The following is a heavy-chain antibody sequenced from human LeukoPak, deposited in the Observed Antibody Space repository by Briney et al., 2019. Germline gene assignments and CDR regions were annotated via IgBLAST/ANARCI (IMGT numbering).Heavy chain of an antibody. CDR3: ARAGKYDSGTSLFNY. CDR1: GFTFSSHW. CDR2: IKQDGSEK. J-gene: IGHJ4*02. V-gene: IGHV3-7*01. Sequence: PGGSLRLPCAASGFTFSSHWMSWVRQAPGKGLEWVANIKQDGSEKYYVDSVKGRFTISRDNAKSSLCLQMNSLRAEDTAVYYCARAGKYDSGTSLFNYWGQGTLVTVSS. D-gene: IGHD3-10*01.